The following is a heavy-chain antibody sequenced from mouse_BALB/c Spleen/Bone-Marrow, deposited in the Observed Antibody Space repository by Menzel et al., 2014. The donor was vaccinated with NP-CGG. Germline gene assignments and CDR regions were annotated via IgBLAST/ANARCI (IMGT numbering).Heavy chain of an antibody. V-gene: IGHV14-4*02. CDR1: GFNIKDYY. CDR2: IDPENGDT. J-gene: IGHJ4*01. CDR3: NARYYYAMDY. Sequence: VQLQQSGAELVRSGASVKLSCTAPGFNIKDYYMHWVKQRPEQGLEWIGWIDPENGDTEYAPKFQGKATMTADTSSNTAYLQLSSLTSEDTAVYYCNARYYYAMDYWGQGTSVTVSS.